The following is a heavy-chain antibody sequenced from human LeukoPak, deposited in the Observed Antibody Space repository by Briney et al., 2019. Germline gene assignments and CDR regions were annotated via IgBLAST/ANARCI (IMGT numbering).Heavy chain of an antibody. CDR1: GFTFSSYE. CDR3: ARALQLWSPNYFDY. D-gene: IGHD5-18*01. CDR2: ISSSGSTI. V-gene: IGHV3-48*03. J-gene: IGHJ4*02. Sequence: PGGSLRLSCAASGFTFSSYEMNWVRQAPGKGLEWVSYISSSGSTIYYADSVKGRFTISRDNAKNSLYLQMNSLRVEDTAVYYCARALQLWSPNYFDYWGQGTLVTVSS.